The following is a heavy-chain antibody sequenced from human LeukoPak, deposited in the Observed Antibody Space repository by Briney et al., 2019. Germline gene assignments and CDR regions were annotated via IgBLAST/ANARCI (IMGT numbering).Heavy chain of an antibody. V-gene: IGHV4-39*07. J-gene: IGHJ3*02. CDR1: GGSISSSSYY. CDR3: ARSSYYYAADAFDI. D-gene: IGHD3-10*01. CDR2: IYYSGST. Sequence: SETLSLTCTVSGGSISSSSYYWGWIRQPPGKGLEWIGSIYYSGSTYYNPSLKSRVTISVDTSKNQFSLKLSSVTAADTAVYYCARSSYYYAADAFDIWGQGTMVTVSS.